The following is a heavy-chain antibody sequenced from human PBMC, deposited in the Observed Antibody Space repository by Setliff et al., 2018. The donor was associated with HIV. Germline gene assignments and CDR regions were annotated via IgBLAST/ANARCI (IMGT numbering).Heavy chain of an antibody. CDR1: GGSFSGYY. D-gene: IGHD3-3*01. CDR2: INHSGST. Sequence: SETLSLTCAVYGGSFSGYYWSWIRQPPGKGLEWIGEINHSGSTNYKSLLKSRVTISVDKSKNQFSLNLSSVTAADTAVYYCARGSSSIFGVLVLLPHSYYYMDVWGKGTTVTVSS. V-gene: IGHV4-34*01. CDR3: ARGSSSIFGVLVLLPHSYYYMDV. J-gene: IGHJ6*03.